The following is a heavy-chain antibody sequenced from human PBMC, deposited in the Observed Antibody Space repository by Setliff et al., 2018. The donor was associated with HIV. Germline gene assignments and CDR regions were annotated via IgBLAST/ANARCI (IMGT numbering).Heavy chain of an antibody. CDR1: GVSITSATYY. Sequence: SETLSLTCAVSGVSITSATYYWSWIRHSPGKGLEWIGYIDYSGSAFYNPSLKSHLTISRDTSKNQFSLRMKSVTAADTAVYYCAREGKTALVTKYFDYWGQGTLVTVSS. CDR3: AREGKTALVTKYFDY. CDR2: IDYSGSA. V-gene: IGHV4-31*11. D-gene: IGHD5-18*01. J-gene: IGHJ4*02.